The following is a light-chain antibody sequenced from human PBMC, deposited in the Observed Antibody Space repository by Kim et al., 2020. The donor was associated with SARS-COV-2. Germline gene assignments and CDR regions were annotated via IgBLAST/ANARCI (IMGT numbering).Light chain of an antibody. Sequence: APGKTARITCGGNNLQRRSVHWYQKKPGQAPVLILFDDTDRSPGIPERFSGSNSGNTATLTINRVEAGDEADYYCQVWDSITDPVIFGGGTQLTVL. V-gene: IGLV3-21*03. CDR1: NLQRRS. CDR3: QVWDSITDPVI. J-gene: IGLJ2*01. CDR2: DDT.